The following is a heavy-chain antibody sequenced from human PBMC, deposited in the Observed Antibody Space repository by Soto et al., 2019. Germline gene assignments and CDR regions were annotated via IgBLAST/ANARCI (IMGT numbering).Heavy chain of an antibody. J-gene: IGHJ6*02. CDR1: GGSISSGSYY. CDR2: ISYSRNT. Sequence: QLQLQESDPGLVKPSETLSLSCTVSGGSISSGSYYWGWIRQPPGKGLEWIGSISYSRNTYYNPSLKSRVTVSLDTSKNQFSLKLSSVTAADTAVYYCARHPGMDVWGQGTAVTVSS. CDR3: ARHPGMDV. V-gene: IGHV4-39*01.